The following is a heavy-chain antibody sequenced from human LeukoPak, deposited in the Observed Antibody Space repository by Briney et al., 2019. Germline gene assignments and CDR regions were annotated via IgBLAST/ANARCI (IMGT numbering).Heavy chain of an antibody. V-gene: IGHV3-33*01. D-gene: IGHD3-22*01. J-gene: IGHJ3*02. CDR3: ARDSLIGYYDLDI. CDR1: GFTFSSYG. Sequence: PGRSLRLSCAASGFTFSSYGMHWVRQAPGKGLEWVAVIWYDGSNKYYADSVKGRFTISRDNSKNTVYLQMNSLRAEDTAVYYCARDSLIGYYDLDIWGQGTMVTVSS. CDR2: IWYDGSNK.